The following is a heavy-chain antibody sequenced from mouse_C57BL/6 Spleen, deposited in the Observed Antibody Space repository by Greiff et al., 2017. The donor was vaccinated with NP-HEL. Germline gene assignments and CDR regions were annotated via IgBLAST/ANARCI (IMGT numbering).Heavy chain of an antibody. V-gene: IGHV1-72*01. CDR2: IDPTSGGT. J-gene: IGHJ2*01. CDR3: ARVGYDEAYYFDY. D-gene: IGHD2-2*01. Sequence: QVQLQQPGAELVQPGASVKLSCKASGYTFTSYWMHWVKQRPGRGLEWIGGIDPTSGGTKYNEKFKSKATLTVDKPSSTAYMQLSSLTSEDSAVYYCARVGYDEAYYFDYWGQGTTLTVSS. CDR1: GYTFTSYW.